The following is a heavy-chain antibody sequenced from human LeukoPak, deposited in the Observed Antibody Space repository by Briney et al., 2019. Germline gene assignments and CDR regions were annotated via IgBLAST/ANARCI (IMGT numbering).Heavy chain of an antibody. Sequence: ASVKVSCKASGYTFTSYALNWVRQAPGQGLEWMGWINTNTGNPTYAQGFTGRFVFSLDTSVSTAYLQISSLKAEDTAAYYCAREISSGYHAFDIWGQGTMVTVSS. CDR2: INTNTGNP. V-gene: IGHV7-4-1*02. CDR3: AREISSGYHAFDI. D-gene: IGHD3-22*01. J-gene: IGHJ3*02. CDR1: GYTFTSYA.